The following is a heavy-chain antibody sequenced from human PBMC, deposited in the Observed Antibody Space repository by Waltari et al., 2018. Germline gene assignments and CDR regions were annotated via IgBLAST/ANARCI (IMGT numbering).Heavy chain of an antibody. J-gene: IGHJ3*02. V-gene: IGHV1-3*01. CDR3: ARDHSSSWFGAFDI. CDR2: INDGNGNT. D-gene: IGHD6-13*01. Sequence: QVQVVQSGAEVKKPGGSVKVSCKASGYTFTNYAIHWVRQPPGQRLEWMGWINDGNGNTKYTQKFPGRVTITRDTSASTAYMELSSLRSEDTAVYYCARDHSSSWFGAFDIWGQGTMVTVSS. CDR1: GYTFTNYA.